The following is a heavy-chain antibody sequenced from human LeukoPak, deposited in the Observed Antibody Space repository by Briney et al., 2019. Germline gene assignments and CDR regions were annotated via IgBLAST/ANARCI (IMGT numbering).Heavy chain of an antibody. CDR3: AKHLRIQLWSELDY. V-gene: IGHV3-21*01. Sequence: TGGSLRLSCAASGFTFSTYTVNWVRQAPGKGLEWVSSITSGSGYIYYADSVKGRFTVSRDNSKNTLYLQMNSLRAEDTAVYYCAKHLRIQLWSELDYWGQGTLVTVSS. CDR1: GFTFSTYT. CDR2: ITSGSGYI. J-gene: IGHJ4*02. D-gene: IGHD5-18*01.